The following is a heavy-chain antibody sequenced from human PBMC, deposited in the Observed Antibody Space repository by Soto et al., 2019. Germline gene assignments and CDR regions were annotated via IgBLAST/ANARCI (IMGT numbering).Heavy chain of an antibody. J-gene: IGHJ4*02. CDR2: IYYSGST. Sequence: PSETLSLTCTVSGGSISSSSYYWGWIRQPPGKGLEWIGSIYYSGSTYYNPSLKSRVTISVDTSKNQFSLKLSSVTAADTAVYYCATATSLGVFDYWGQGTLVTVSS. CDR3: ATATSLGVFDY. V-gene: IGHV4-39*01. CDR1: GGSISSSSYY. D-gene: IGHD5-18*01.